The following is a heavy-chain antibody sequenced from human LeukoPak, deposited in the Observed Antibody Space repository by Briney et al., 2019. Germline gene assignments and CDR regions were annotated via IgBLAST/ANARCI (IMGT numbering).Heavy chain of an antibody. CDR2: INPNSGGT. V-gene: IGHV1-2*06. Sequence: ASVNVSCTASGYTFTGYYMHWVRQAPGQGLEWMGRINPNSGGTNYAQKFQGRVTMTRDTSTSTVYMELSSLRSEDTAVYYCAREQSIYGSGSYYFDYWGQGTLVTVSS. CDR1: GYTFTGYY. CDR3: AREQSIYGSGSYYFDY. D-gene: IGHD3-10*01. J-gene: IGHJ4*02.